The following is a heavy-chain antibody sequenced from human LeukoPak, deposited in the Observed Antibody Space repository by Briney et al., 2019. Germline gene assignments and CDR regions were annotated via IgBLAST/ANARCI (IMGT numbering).Heavy chain of an antibody. Sequence: ASVKVSCKASGYTFTSYYMHWVRQAPGQGLEWMGIINPSGGSTSYAQKFQGRVTMTRDTSTSTVYMELSSLRSEDTAVYYCARDLTDWEPIYYFDYWGQGTLVTVSS. V-gene: IGHV1-46*01. CDR3: ARDLTDWEPIYYFDY. CDR2: INPSGGST. J-gene: IGHJ4*02. CDR1: GYTFTSYY. D-gene: IGHD1-26*01.